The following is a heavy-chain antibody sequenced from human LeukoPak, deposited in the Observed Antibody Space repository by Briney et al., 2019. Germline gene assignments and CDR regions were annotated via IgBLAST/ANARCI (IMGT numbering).Heavy chain of an antibody. V-gene: IGHV3-7*01. CDR2: IKQDGSEK. CDR1: GFTFSSYW. J-gene: IGHJ4*02. CDR3: ARDAKDILTGYYSLDC. D-gene: IGHD3-9*01. Sequence: GGSLRLSCAASGFTFSSYWMSWVRQAPGKGLEWVANIKQDGSEKYYVDSVKGRFTISRDNAKNSLYLQMNSLRAEDTAVYYCARDAKDILTGYYSLDCWGQGTLVTVSS.